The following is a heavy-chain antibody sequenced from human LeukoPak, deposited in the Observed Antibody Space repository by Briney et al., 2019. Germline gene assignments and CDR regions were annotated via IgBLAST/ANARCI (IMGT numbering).Heavy chain of an antibody. CDR2: INHSGST. CDR1: AGSFSGYY. V-gene: IGHV4-34*01. D-gene: IGHD2-15*01. CDR3: ARGPRMTRTYYYYYGMDV. J-gene: IGHJ6*02. Sequence: SDTLSLTCTVYAGSFSGYYGSWIRQPPGKGLEWIGEINHSGSTNYNPSLKSRVTISVDTSKNQFSLKLSSVTAADTAVYYCARGPRMTRTYYYYYGMDVWGQGTTVTVSS.